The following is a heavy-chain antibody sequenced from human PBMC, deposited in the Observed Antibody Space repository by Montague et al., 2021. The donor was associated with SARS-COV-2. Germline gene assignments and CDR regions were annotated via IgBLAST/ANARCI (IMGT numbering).Heavy chain of an antibody. CDR1: GFTFSSYA. V-gene: IGHV3-23*01. Sequence: SLRLSCAASGFTFSSYAMSWVRQAPGKGLEWVSAIRGSGGSTYYADSVRGRFTISRDNSKNTLYLQMNSLRAEDTAVYYCVRKNYYGSGSFSTFDYWGQGTLVTVSS. J-gene: IGHJ4*02. CDR2: IRGSGGST. CDR3: VRKNYYGSGSFSTFDY. D-gene: IGHD3-10*01.